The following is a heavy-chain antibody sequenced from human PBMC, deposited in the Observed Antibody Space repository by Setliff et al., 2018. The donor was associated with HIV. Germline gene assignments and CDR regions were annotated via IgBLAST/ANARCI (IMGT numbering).Heavy chain of an antibody. CDR2: INSDGSTV. Sequence: GGSLRLSCAASGFTFSYYWMHWVRQAPGKGLEWVARINSDGSTVEHAGAVKGRLTISRDNANNTLYLQMNSLRAEDTAVYYCARVTTIFAVIIPFDYWGQGTLVTVSS. J-gene: IGHJ4*02. CDR3: ARVTTIFAVIIPFDY. CDR1: GFTFSYYW. V-gene: IGHV3-74*03. D-gene: IGHD3-3*01.